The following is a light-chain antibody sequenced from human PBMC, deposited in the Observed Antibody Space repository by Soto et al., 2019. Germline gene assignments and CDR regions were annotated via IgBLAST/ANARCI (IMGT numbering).Light chain of an antibody. Sequence: DIQMTQSPSTLSASVGDRVSVTCRASQSIRYWLAWHQQKPGKAPQVLIYDASTLQNGVPSSFSGSGFGTEFTLNISSLQPDDFANYYCKQNHGFPYTFGQGTKVEIK. J-gene: IGKJ2*01. CDR1: QSIRYW. CDR2: DAS. V-gene: IGKV1-5*01. CDR3: KQNHGFPYT.